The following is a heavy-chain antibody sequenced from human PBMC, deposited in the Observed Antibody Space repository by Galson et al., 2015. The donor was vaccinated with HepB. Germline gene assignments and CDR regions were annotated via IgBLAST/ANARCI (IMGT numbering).Heavy chain of an antibody. CDR2: ISGSGGST. Sequence: SLRLSCAASGFTFSSYAMSWVRQAPGKGLEWVSAISGSGGSTYYADSVKGRFTISRDNSKNTLYLQMNSLRAVDTAVYYCAKDQRGNYYLSDYWGQGTLVTVSS. D-gene: IGHD1-26*01. V-gene: IGHV3-23*01. J-gene: IGHJ4*02. CDR1: GFTFSSYA. CDR3: AKDQRGNYYLSDY.